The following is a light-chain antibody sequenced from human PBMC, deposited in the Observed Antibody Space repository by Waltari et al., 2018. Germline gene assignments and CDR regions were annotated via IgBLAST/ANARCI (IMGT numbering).Light chain of an antibody. CDR2: EVS. CDR3: SSYGGSNDWV. J-gene: IGLJ3*02. CDR1: SGDVGGYNS. V-gene: IGLV2-8*01. Sequence: QSALTQPPSASGSPGQSVTISCTGTSGDVGGYNSVSWYQQRPGKVPKLMISEVSKRPSGVPVGFSGSKSGNAAALTVSGLQAEDEAQYYCSSYGGSNDWVFGGGTKLTVL.